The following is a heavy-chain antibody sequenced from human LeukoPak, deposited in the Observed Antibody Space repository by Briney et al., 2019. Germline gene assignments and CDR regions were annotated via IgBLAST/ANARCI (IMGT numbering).Heavy chain of an antibody. CDR3: ARFYGGSALDN. V-gene: IGHV3-74*01. D-gene: IGHD3-16*01. CDR1: GFTFSAYR. Sequence: GGALRLSCAAPGFTFSAYRMAWVRQAPGKGLVWVPRINCDGFRIAYADSEKGRFTISRDNAKNTLYLHMNNLRAEDTAGYYCARFYGGSALDNWGQGTMVTVSS. J-gene: IGHJ3*02. CDR2: INCDGFRI.